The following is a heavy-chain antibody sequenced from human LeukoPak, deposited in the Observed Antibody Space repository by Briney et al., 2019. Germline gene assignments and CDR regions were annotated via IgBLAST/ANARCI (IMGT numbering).Heavy chain of an antibody. J-gene: IGHJ4*02. CDR1: GFTFSSYA. CDR3: ARGGGTGELPYFDY. CDR2: ISYDGSNK. V-gene: IGHV3-30-3*01. D-gene: IGHD1-26*01. Sequence: GGSLRLSCAASGFTFSSYAMHWVRQAPGKGLEWVAVISYDGSNKYYADSVKGRFTISRDNSKNTLYLQMNSLRAEDTAVYYCARGGGTGELPYFDYWGQGTLVTVSS.